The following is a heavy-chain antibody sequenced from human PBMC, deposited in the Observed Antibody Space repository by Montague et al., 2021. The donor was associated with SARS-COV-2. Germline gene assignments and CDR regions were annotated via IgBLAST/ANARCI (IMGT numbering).Heavy chain of an antibody. Sequence: CAISGDSVSINRVSWNWIMQSPSRGLEWLGSTYYRSKLSNEYALSVKSRITITPDTSKNQLSLKLSSVTAADTAVYYCARIWYSSGYQGIYYFDYWGQGTMVTVSS. J-gene: IGHJ4*02. V-gene: IGHV6-1*01. D-gene: IGHD3-22*01. CDR3: ARIWYSSGYQGIYYFDY. CDR2: TYYRSKLSN. CDR1: GDSVSINRVS.